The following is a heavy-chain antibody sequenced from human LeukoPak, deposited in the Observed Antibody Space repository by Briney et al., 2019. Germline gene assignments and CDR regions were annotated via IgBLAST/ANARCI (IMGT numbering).Heavy chain of an antibody. CDR1: GGSISSGGYY. CDR2: IYYSGST. CDR3: ARGYRGYYDSSGYLLDY. Sequence: SQTPSLTCTVSGGSISSGGYYWSWIRLHPGKGLEWIGYIYYSGSTYYNPSLKSRVTISVDTSKNQFSLKLSSVTAADTAVYYCARGYRGYYDSSGYLLDYWGQGTLVTVSS. J-gene: IGHJ4*02. D-gene: IGHD3-22*01. V-gene: IGHV4-31*03.